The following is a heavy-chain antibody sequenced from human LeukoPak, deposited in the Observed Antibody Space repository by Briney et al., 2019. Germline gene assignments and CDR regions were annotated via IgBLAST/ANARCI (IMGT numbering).Heavy chain of an antibody. CDR2: ISWNSGSI. V-gene: IGHV3-9*01. Sequence: GGSLRLSCAASGFTFDDYAMHWVRQAPGKGLEWVSGISWNSGSIGYADSVKGRFTISRDNAKNSLYPQMNSLRAEDTALYYCAKVGKLGYCSGGSCYFDYWGQGTLVTVSS. J-gene: IGHJ4*02. CDR1: GFTFDDYA. CDR3: AKVGKLGYCSGGSCYFDY. D-gene: IGHD2-15*01.